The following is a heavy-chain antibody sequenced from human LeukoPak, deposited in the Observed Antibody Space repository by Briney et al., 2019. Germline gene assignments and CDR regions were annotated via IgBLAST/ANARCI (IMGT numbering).Heavy chain of an antibody. Sequence: PGRSLRLSCAASGFTFSSYGMHWVRQAPGKGLGWVAVISYDGSNEYYADSVKGRFTISRDNSKNTLFLQMNSLRPEDTAVYHCAKVALFSGYYPPFDYWGQGTLVTVSS. J-gene: IGHJ4*02. CDR3: AKVALFSGYYPPFDY. V-gene: IGHV3-30*18. D-gene: IGHD3-22*01. CDR1: GFTFSSYG. CDR2: ISYDGSNE.